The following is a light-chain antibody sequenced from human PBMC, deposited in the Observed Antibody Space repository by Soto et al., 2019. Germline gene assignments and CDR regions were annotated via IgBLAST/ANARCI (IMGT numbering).Light chain of an antibody. J-gene: IGKJ2*01. Sequence: EIVMTQSPATLSVSPGERATLSCRASQSVSSNLAWYQQKPGQAPRLLIYGASTRTTGIPARFSGSGSGTECTLTISSLQSEDSAVYYCQQYNDWPPKYTFGQGTKLEIK. CDR3: QQYNDWPPKYT. V-gene: IGKV3-15*01. CDR1: QSVSSN. CDR2: GAS.